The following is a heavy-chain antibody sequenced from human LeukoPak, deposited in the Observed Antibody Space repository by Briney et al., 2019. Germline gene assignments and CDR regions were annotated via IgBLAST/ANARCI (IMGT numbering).Heavy chain of an antibody. D-gene: IGHD3-9*01. CDR2: IKQDGREK. Sequence: PGWSLRLSCAASGFTFRCYWMSWVRQAPGKGLQWVSNIKQDGREKYYVDSVKGRFTISRDNAKNSLYLQMNSLRAEDTAVYYCARVEDYDILTGFDYWGQGTLVTVSS. CDR3: ARVEDYDILTGFDY. V-gene: IGHV3-7*01. CDR1: GFTFRCYW. J-gene: IGHJ4*02.